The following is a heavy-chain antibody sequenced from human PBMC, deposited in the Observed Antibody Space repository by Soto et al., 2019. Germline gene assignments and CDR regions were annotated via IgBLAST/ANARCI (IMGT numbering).Heavy chain of an antibody. V-gene: IGHV2-5*01. D-gene: IGHD1-26*01. J-gene: IGHJ4*02. CDR3: AHSASVPCCYYFDS. CDR2: LYWNDDR. Sequence: QITLKESGPALVKPTQTLTLTCTFSGFSLSSIGVAVGWIRQPPGKAPEWLALLYWNDDRRYSPSLKSRLTITKDTSKNQVVLTMTNMDPADTATYYCAHSASVPCCYYFDSWGQGTLVTVSS. CDR1: GFSLSSIGVA.